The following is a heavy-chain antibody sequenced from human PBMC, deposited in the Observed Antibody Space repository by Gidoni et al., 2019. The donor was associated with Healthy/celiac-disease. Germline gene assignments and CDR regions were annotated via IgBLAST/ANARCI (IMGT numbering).Heavy chain of an antibody. CDR1: GFTFSSYA. CDR2: ISGSVGST. D-gene: IGHD6-19*01. Sequence: EVQLVESGGGLVQPGRSLRLSCAASGFTFSSYAMSWVRQAPGQGLEWVSAISGSVGSTYYADSVKGRFTISRDNSKNTLYLQMNSLRAEDTAVYYCANCQGSSGWYYYYYGMDVWGQGTTVTVSS. V-gene: IGHV3-23*04. CDR3: ANCQGSSGWYYYYYGMDV. J-gene: IGHJ6*02.